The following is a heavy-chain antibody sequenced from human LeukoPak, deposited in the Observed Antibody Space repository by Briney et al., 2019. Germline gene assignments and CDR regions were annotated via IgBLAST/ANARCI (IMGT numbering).Heavy chain of an antibody. CDR2: VSTYNGNT. J-gene: IGHJ4*02. D-gene: IGHD3-9*01. CDR3: ARDRATLRGNNYDLLTGYYTGWDY. V-gene: IGHV1-18*01. CDR1: GYTFSSYG. Sequence: APVKVSCKTSGYTFSSYGISWVRQAPGQGLEWMGWVSTYNGNTNYAHTLQGRVTMTTDKSTSTAYMELRSLSSDDTAVYYCARDRATLRGNNYDLLTGYYTGWDYWAQGTLVSVSS.